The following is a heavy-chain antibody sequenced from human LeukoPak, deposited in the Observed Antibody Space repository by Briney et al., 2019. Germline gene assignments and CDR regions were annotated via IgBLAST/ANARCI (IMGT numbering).Heavy chain of an antibody. Sequence: PGGSLRLSCAASGFTVSSYYMTWVRQAPGKGLEWVSIIYSGGTTYYADSVKGRFTISRDNSKNTLYLQMNSLRAEDTAVYYCAKDSPRQYYFDYWGQGTLVTVSS. CDR3: AKDSPRQYYFDY. J-gene: IGHJ4*02. V-gene: IGHV3-53*01. CDR1: GFTVSSYY. D-gene: IGHD4-11*01. CDR2: IYSGGTT.